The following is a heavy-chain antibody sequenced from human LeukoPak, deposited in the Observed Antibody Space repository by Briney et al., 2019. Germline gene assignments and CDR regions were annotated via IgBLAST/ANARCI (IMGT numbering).Heavy chain of an antibody. CDR1: GLIFSGYH. D-gene: IGHD6-13*01. Sequence: GGSLRLSCAASGLIFSGYHMNWVRQAPGKGLEWVSSISSSSSSIYYAGSVKGRFTISRDNTQKSLYLQMNSLRAKDTAVYYCAREGATAGSGYHFDYWGQGSLVTVSS. CDR3: AREGATAGSGYHFDY. J-gene: IGHJ4*02. CDR2: ISSSSSSI. V-gene: IGHV3-21*01.